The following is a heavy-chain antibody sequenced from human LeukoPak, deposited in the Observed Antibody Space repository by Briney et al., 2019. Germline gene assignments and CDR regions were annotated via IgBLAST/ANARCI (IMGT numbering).Heavy chain of an antibody. CDR1: GYTLTELS. CDR2: FDPEDGET. CDR3: ARDYCSSTSCLFDY. D-gene: IGHD2-2*01. Sequence: GASVKVSCKVSGYTLTELSMHWVRQAPGKGLEWMGGFDPEDGETIYAQKFQGRVTMTEDTSTDTAYMELSRLRSDDTAVYYCARDYCSSTSCLFDYWGQGTLVTVSS. J-gene: IGHJ4*02. V-gene: IGHV1-24*01.